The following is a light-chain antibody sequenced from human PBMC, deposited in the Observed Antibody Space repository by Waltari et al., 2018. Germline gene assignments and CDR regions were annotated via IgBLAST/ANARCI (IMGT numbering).Light chain of an antibody. J-gene: IGLJ1*01. V-gene: IGLV2-14*03. Sequence: YQQHPGKAPKLMIYDVSSRPSGVSNRFFGSKSGTTASLTVSGPQAEDEAVYFCSSYSTSITPYVFGAGTKVTVL. CDR2: DVS. CDR3: SSYSTSITPYV.